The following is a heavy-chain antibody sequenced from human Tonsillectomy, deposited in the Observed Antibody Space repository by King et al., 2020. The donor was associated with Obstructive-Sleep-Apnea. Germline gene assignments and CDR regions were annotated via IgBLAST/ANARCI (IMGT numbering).Heavy chain of an antibody. V-gene: IGHV4-4*07. CDR2: MFTSGST. D-gene: IGHD3-9*01. Sequence: QLQESGPGLVKPSETLSLTCTVSGGSISSYSWAWIRQPAGEGLEWIGRMFTSGSTNCNPSLKSRVTMSVDTSTNQFSLKLGSVTPADTAVYYCARDVPYDWLVPYYYYGMDVWGQGTTVTVSS. CDR1: GGSISSYS. CDR3: ARDVPYDWLVPYYYYGMDV. J-gene: IGHJ6*02.